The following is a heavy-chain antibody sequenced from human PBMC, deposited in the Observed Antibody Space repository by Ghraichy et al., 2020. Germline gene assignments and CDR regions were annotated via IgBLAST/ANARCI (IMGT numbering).Heavy chain of an antibody. CDR3: ARDRLYYYYGMDV. V-gene: IGHV6-1*01. Sequence: SQTLSLTCAISGDSGSSNSAAWNWIRQSPSRGLEWLGRTYYRSKWYNDYAVSVKILITINPYTSKNQFSLQLNSVTPENTAVYYCARDRLYYYYGMDVWGQGTTVTVSS. CDR2: TYYRSKWYN. J-gene: IGHJ6*02. CDR1: GDSGSSNSAA. D-gene: IGHD6-25*01.